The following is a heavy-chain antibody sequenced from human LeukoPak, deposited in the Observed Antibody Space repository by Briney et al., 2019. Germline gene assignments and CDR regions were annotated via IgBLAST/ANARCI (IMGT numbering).Heavy chain of an antibody. V-gene: IGHV1-2*02. CDR3: ARDTGAARLWFDP. CDR1: GYTFTGYY. CDR2: INPNSGGT. J-gene: IGHJ5*02. D-gene: IGHD6-6*01. Sequence: ASVKVSCKASGYTFTGYYMHWVRQAPGQGLEWMGWINPNSGGTNYAQKFQGRVTMTRDTSTSTAYMELSRLRSDDTAVYYCARDTGAARLWFDPWGQGTLVTVSS.